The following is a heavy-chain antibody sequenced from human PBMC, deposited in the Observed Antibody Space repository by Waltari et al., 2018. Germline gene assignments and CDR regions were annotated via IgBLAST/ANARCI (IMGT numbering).Heavy chain of an antibody. CDR1: GVSIPSNSHY. J-gene: IGHJ3*01. Sequence: QLQLQESGPGLVKPSETLSLTCRVSGVSIPSNSHYWGWIRQPPGQGLEWIGTMSYSGATHSSPSLKSRVTMSRDTSKNQLSLKLGSVTAADTAIYYCATYIGASVGTAAFDVWGQGTMVSVSS. V-gene: IGHV4-39*01. CDR2: MSYSGAT. D-gene: IGHD1-1*01. CDR3: ATYIGASVGTAAFDV.